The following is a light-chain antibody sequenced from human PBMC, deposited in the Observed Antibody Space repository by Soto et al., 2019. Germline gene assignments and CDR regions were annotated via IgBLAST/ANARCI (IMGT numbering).Light chain of an antibody. Sequence: QSVLTQPPSVSGAPGQRVTISCTGSSSNIGAGYDVHWYQQLPGTAPKLLIYDNRNRPSGVPDRFSGSKSGTSASLAITGLQAEDEADYYCQSFDSSLSDSVFGGGTKVTVL. J-gene: IGLJ2*01. CDR3: QSFDSSLSDSV. V-gene: IGLV1-40*01. CDR1: SSNIGAGYD. CDR2: DNR.